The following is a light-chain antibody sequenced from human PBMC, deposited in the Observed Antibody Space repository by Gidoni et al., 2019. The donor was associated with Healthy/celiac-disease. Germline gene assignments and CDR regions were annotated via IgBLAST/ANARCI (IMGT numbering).Light chain of an antibody. V-gene: IGLV2-14*01. J-gene: IGLJ2*01. CDR3: SAYTSSSTLEV. CDR1: SSDVGGYNY. CDR2: EVS. Sequence: QSALTQPASVSGSPGPSITISCTGTSSDVGGYNYVSWYQQHPGKAPKLMLYEVSNRPSGVSNRFSGSKSGNTASLTISGLQAEDEADYYCSAYTSSSTLEVFGGGTKLTVL.